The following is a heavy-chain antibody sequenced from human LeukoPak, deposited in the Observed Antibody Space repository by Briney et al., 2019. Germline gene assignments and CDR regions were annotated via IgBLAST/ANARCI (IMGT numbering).Heavy chain of an antibody. J-gene: IGHJ6*03. V-gene: IGHV4-4*02. CDR2: IYHSGNT. Sequence: HSETLSLTCAVSGGSISSTNWWSWVRQPPGKGLEWIGEIYHSGNTNYKSSVKSRVNISVDKSKNQFSMKLSSVTAADTAVYYCARATTTVTTFAYYYYMDVWGKGTTVTVSS. CDR1: GGSISSTNW. D-gene: IGHD4-17*01. CDR3: ARATTTVTTFAYYYYMDV.